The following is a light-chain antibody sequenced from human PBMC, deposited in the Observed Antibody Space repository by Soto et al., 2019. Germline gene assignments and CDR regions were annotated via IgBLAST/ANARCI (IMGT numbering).Light chain of an antibody. CDR3: QQYDDPFT. CDR1: RDIADS. V-gene: IGKV1-33*01. Sequence: DTQMTQSPSSLSASVGDTVTITCQASRDIADSLNWYQQREGQAPKLLIYDASNLQSGVPARFSGSGTGTSFILTISSLQPEDFATYYCQQYDDPFTFGGGTKVEIK. J-gene: IGKJ4*01. CDR2: DAS.